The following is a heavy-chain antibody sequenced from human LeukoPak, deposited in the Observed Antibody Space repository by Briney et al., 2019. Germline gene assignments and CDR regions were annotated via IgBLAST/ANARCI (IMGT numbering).Heavy chain of an antibody. CDR1: GYTFTSYG. CDR3: ARTIVVVPAAPLDAFDI. V-gene: IGHV1-18*01. J-gene: IGHJ3*02. Sequence: EASVKVSCKASGYTFTSYGISWVRQAPGQGLEWMGWISAYNGNTNYAQKLQGRVTMTTDTSTSTAYMELRSLRSEDTAVYYCARTIVVVPAAPLDAFDIWGQGTMVTVSS. CDR2: ISAYNGNT. D-gene: IGHD2-2*01.